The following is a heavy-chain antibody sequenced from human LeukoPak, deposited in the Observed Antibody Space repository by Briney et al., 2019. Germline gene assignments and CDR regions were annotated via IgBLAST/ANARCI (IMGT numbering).Heavy chain of an antibody. CDR2: INTSGSTR. Sequence: PGGSLRLSCAASGFTFSSFEMNWVRQAPGKGLEWLSYINTSGSTRYYADSVKGRFTISRDNAKNSLYLQLNSLRVEDTAVYYCARGGFYPDYWGQGTLVTVSS. CDR3: ARGGFYPDY. D-gene: IGHD3-3*01. J-gene: IGHJ4*02. V-gene: IGHV3-48*03. CDR1: GFTFSSFE.